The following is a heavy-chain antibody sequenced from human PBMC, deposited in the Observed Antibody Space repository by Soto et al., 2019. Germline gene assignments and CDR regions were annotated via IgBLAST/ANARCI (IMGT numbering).Heavy chain of an antibody. CDR2: IYYSGST. J-gene: IGHJ4*02. CDR3: ARGRGIVATINRSLLFDY. D-gene: IGHD5-12*01. V-gene: IGHV4-31*03. CDR1: GGSISSGGYY. Sequence: QVQLQESGPGLVKPSQTLSLTCTVSGGSISSGGYYWSWIRQHPGKGLEWIGYIYYSGSTHYNPSLKSRVTISVDTSKNQFSLKLSSVTAADTAVYYCARGRGIVATINRSLLFDYWGQGTLVTVSS.